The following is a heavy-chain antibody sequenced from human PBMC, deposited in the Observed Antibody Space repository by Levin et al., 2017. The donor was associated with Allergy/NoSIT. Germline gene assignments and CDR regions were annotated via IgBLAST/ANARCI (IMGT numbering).Heavy chain of an antibody. CDR2: ISAYNGNT. CDR1: GYTFTSYG. V-gene: IGHV1-18*01. Sequence: VASVKVSCKASGYTFTSYGISWVRQAPGQGLEWMGWISAYNGNTNYAQKLQGRVTMTTDTSTSTAYMELRSLRSDDTAVYYCARDREETSREGDFDYWGQGTLVTVSS. J-gene: IGHJ4*02. CDR3: ARDREETSREGDFDY. D-gene: IGHD6-6*01.